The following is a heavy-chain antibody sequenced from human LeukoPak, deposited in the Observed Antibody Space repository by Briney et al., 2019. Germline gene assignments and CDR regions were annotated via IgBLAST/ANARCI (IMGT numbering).Heavy chain of an antibody. CDR3: ASNADYGDYCGYYYYYMDV. Sequence: GGSLRLSCAASGFTFSDYYMSWIRQAPGKGLEWVSYISSSGSTIYYADSVKGRFTISRDNAKSSRYLQMNSLKSEDTAVYYCASNADYGDYCGYYYYYMDVWGKGTTVTVSS. CDR1: GFTFSDYY. D-gene: IGHD4-17*01. CDR2: ISSSGSTI. J-gene: IGHJ6*03. V-gene: IGHV3-11*01.